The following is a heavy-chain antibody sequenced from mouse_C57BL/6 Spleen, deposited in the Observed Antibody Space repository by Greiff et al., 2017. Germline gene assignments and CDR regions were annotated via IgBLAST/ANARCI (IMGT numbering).Heavy chain of an antibody. CDR3: ARNPLLYYFDY. CDR1: GFTFSSYT. D-gene: IGHD2-1*01. CDR2: ISGGGGNT. J-gene: IGHJ2*01. Sequence: EVKLMESGGGLVKPGGSLKLSCAASGFTFSSYTMSWVRQTPEKRLEWVATISGGGGNTYYPDSVKGRFTISRDNAKNTLYLQMSSLRSEDTALYYCARNPLLYYFDYWGQGTTLTVSS. V-gene: IGHV5-9*01.